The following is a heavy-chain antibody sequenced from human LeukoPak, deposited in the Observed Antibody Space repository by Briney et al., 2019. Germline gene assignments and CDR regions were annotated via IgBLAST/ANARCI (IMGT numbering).Heavy chain of an antibody. V-gene: IGHV1-2*02. Sequence: ASVKVSCKASGYAFTGYYMHWVRQAPGQGLEWMGWINPNSGGTNYAQKFQGRVTMTRDTSISTAYMELSRLRSDDTAVYYCATNILVRDIINWFDPWGQGTLVTVSS. CDR2: INPNSGGT. D-gene: IGHD3-10*01. J-gene: IGHJ5*02. CDR1: GYAFTGYY. CDR3: ATNILVRDIINWFDP.